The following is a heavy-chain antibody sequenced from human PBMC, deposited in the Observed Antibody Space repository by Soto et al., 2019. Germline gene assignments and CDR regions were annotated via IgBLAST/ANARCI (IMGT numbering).Heavy chain of an antibody. D-gene: IGHD3-10*01. V-gene: IGHV4-4*07. J-gene: IGHJ4*02. CDR1: GGSISSYY. Sequence: ETLSLTCTVSGGSISSYYWSWIRQPAGKGLEWIGRIYTSGSTNYNPSLKSRATMSVDTSKNQFSLKLSSVTAADTAVYYCARATYYYGSGSYVYFDYWGQGTLVTVSS. CDR3: ARATYYYGSGSYVYFDY. CDR2: IYTSGST.